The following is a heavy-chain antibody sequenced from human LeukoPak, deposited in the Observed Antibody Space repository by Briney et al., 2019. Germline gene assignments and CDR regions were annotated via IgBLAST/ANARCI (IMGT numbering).Heavy chain of an antibody. CDR3: ARDQRYCSGGSCYFNYYYGMDV. CDR1: GFTFSSYS. D-gene: IGHD2-15*01. V-gene: IGHV3-74*01. CDR2: INSDGSST. J-gene: IGHJ6*02. Sequence: PGGSLRLSCAASGFTFSSYSMNWVRQAPGKGLEWVSRINSDGSSTSYADSVKGRFTISRDNAKNTLYLQMNSLRAEDTAVYYCARDQRYCSGGSCYFNYYYGMDVWGQGTTVTVSS.